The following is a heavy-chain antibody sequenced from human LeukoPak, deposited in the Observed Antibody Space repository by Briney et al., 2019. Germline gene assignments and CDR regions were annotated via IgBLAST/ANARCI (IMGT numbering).Heavy chain of an antibody. CDR1: GGSFRGYY. CDR3: ARGWVRVVYYNHYGMDV. D-gene: IGHD2-15*01. CDR2: INHSGST. Sequence: PSETLSLTCAVYGGSFRGYYWSWIRQPPGKGLEWIGEINHSGSTNYNPSLKSRVTISVDTSKNQFSLKLSSVTAADTAVYYCARGWVRVVYYNHYGMDVWGQGTTVTVSS. J-gene: IGHJ6*02. V-gene: IGHV4-34*01.